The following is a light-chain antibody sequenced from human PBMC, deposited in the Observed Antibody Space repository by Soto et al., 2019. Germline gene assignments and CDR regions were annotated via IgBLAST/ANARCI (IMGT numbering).Light chain of an antibody. CDR2: GAS. J-gene: IGKJ1*01. CDR1: QSVSNNY. Sequence: IVLTKSPGTLSLSPGERATLSCRASQSVSNNYLAWYQQKPGQAPMLLIYGASNRATGIPDRFSGSGSGTDFTLTIIRLEPEDFAVYYCQHYCSSGTFGQGTKVDI. CDR3: QHYCSSGT. V-gene: IGKV3-20*01.